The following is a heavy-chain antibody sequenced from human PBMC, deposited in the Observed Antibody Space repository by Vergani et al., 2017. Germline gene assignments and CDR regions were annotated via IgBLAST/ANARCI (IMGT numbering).Heavy chain of an antibody. CDR2: INPNSGGT. Sequence: QVQLVQSGAEVKKPGATVKISCKVSGYTFTDYYMHWVQQAPGKGLEWMGWINPNSGGTNYAQKFQGRVTMTRDTSISTAYMELSRLRSDDTAVYYCARISRSSSSSVYWGQGTLVTVSS. CDR3: ARISRSSSSSVY. CDR1: GYTFTDYY. J-gene: IGHJ4*02. D-gene: IGHD6-6*01. V-gene: IGHV1-2*02.